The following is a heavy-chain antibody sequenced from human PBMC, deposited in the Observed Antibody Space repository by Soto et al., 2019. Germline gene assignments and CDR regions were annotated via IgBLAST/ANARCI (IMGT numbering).Heavy chain of an antibody. V-gene: IGHV4-59*12. CDR3: ARAHFETSGPWEYYFDY. CDR2: IYYSGNT. D-gene: IGHD3-22*01. J-gene: IGHJ4*02. Sequence: PSETLSLTCTVSGGSISSYYWSWIRQPPGKGLEWIGYIYYSGNTYYNPSLTSRLTLFVDRSINQFSLRLTSVTAADTAVYYCARAHFETSGPWEYYFDYWGKGILVTVSS. CDR1: GGSISSYY.